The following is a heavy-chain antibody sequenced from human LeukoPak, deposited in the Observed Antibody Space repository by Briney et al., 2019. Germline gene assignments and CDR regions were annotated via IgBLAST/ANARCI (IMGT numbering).Heavy chain of an antibody. CDR3: ARVWFGYFFQ. CDR2: IHTGGTT. V-gene: IGHV3-53*01. J-gene: IGHJ4*02. CDR1: GFTFSSYS. D-gene: IGHD3-10*01. Sequence: PGGSLRLSCAASGFTFSSYSMNWVRQAPGKGLEWVSVIHTGGTTHYADSVKGRFTVSKDTSNNTVFLQMNSLRVEDTAVYFCARVWFGYFFQWGQGALVTVSS.